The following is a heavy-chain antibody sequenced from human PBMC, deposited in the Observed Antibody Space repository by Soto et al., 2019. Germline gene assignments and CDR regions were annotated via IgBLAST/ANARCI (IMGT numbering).Heavy chain of an antibody. CDR3: ARGRYGDY. D-gene: IGHD1-1*01. Sequence: QVHLVQSGAEVKKPGASVKVSCKASGYTFTSYGITWVRQAPGQGLEWMGWISAPNGNTDYAQKLQGRVIVTRDTSTSRAYMELRSLISDDTAVYYCARGRYGDYWGQGALVTVSS. J-gene: IGHJ4*02. CDR2: ISAPNGNT. V-gene: IGHV1-18*01. CDR1: GYTFTSYG.